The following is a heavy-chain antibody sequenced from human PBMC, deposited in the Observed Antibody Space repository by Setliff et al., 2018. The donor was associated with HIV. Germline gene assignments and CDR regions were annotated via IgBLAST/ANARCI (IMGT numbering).Heavy chain of an antibody. CDR1: GGSFSGYY. Sequence: PSETPSLTCAVYGGSFSGYYWSWIRQPPGKGLEWIGEINHSGSTNYSPSLKSRVTMSVDTSKNQFSLKLTSVTASDTAVYYCARAAAGNTGPFDLWGQGSPVTVS. CDR2: INHSGST. CDR3: ARAAAGNTGPFDL. D-gene: IGHD4-17*01. V-gene: IGHV4-34*01. J-gene: IGHJ4*02.